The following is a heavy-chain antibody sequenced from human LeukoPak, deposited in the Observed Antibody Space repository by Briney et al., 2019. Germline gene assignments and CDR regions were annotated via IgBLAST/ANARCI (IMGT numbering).Heavy chain of an antibody. Sequence: PSETLSLTCAVYGGSFSSYYWSWIRQPPGKGLEWIGYIYYSGSTNYNPSLKSRVTISVDTSKNQFSLKLSSVTAADTAVYYCARSPDDILTGYFDYWGQGTLVTVSS. CDR3: ARSPDDILTGYFDY. CDR2: IYYSGST. CDR1: GGSFSSYY. D-gene: IGHD3-9*01. J-gene: IGHJ4*02. V-gene: IGHV4-59*01.